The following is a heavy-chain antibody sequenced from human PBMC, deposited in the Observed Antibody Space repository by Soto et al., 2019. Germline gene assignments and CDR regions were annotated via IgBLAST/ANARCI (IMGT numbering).Heavy chain of an antibody. V-gene: IGHV1-69*02. D-gene: IGHD6-13*01. CDR1: GGTFSSYT. J-gene: IGHJ4*02. CDR3: ARVLDSAAAGKDY. Sequence: QVQLVQSGAEVKKPGSSVKVSCKASGGTFSSYTISWVRQAPGQGLEWMGRIIPILGIANYAQKFQGRVTITAEKSTSTAYMELSSLRSEDTAVYYCARVLDSAAAGKDYWGQGTLVTVSS. CDR2: IIPILGIA.